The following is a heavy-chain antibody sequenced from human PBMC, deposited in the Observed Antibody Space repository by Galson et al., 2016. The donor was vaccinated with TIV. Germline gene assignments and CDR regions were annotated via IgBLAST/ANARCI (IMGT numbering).Heavy chain of an antibody. CDR3: ATDVLGYCTSTSCYRHRSYYFPMDV. CDR1: GFTFSNAW. CDR2: IESKTDGGTA. D-gene: IGHD2-2*01. Sequence: SLRLSCAASGFTFSNAWMTWVRQAPGKGLEWVGRIESKTDGGTAEYAAPVKGRFTISRDDSKNTMYLQMNSLKIEDTAIYYCATDVLGYCTSTSCYRHRSYYFPMDVWGQGTTVIVSS. V-gene: IGHV3-15*04. J-gene: IGHJ6*02.